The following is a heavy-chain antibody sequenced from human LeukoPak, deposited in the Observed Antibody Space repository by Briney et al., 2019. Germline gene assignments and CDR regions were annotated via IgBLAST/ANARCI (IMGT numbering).Heavy chain of an antibody. Sequence: GESLKISCTGSGYRFTRNWIGWVRQMPGKGLEWMGIIYPADSDTRYSPSFQGQVTISADKSISTAYLQWSSLKASDTAMYYCARLNYDHDAFGIWGQGTMVTVSS. D-gene: IGHD5-12*01. CDR2: IYPADSDT. CDR3: ARLNYDHDAFGI. V-gene: IGHV5-51*01. CDR1: GYRFTRNW. J-gene: IGHJ3*02.